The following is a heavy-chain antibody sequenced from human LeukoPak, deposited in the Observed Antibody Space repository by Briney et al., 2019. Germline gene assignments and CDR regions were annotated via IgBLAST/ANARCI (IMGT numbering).Heavy chain of an antibody. CDR1: GFTFSSYA. D-gene: IGHD6-19*01. J-gene: IGHJ2*01. CDR3: AKDSLRGYSSGWGYWYFDL. Sequence: QSGGSLRLSCAASGFTFSSYAMSWVRQAPGKGLEWVSAISGSGGSTYYADSVKGRFTISRDNSKNTLYLQMNSLRAEDTAVYYCAKDSLRGYSSGWGYWYFDLWGRGTLVTVSS. V-gene: IGHV3-23*01. CDR2: ISGSGGST.